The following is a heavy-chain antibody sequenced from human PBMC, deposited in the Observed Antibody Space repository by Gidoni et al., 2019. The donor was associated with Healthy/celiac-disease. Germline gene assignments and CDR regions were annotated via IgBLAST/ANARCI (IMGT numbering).Heavy chain of an antibody. V-gene: IGHV3-15*01. D-gene: IGHD3-10*01. Sequence: EVQLVESGGGLVKPGGSLRLSCAASGFTFSNAWMSWVRQAPGKGLEWVGRIKSKTDGGTTDYAAPVKGRFTISRDDSKNTLYLQMNSLKTEDTAVYYCTTDTSLWFRESLTDYWGQGTLVTVSS. CDR1: GFTFSNAW. CDR2: IKSKTDGGTT. CDR3: TTDTSLWFRESLTDY. J-gene: IGHJ4*02.